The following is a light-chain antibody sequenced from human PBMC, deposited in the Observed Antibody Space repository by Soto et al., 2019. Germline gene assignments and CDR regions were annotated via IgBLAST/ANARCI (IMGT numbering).Light chain of an antibody. CDR1: SSDVGGYNY. Sequence: QSALTQPRSVSGSPGQSVTISCTGTSSDVGGYNYVSWYQQLPGKAPKLMIYDVTKRPSGVPDRFSGSKSGNTASLTISGLQAEDEADYHCCSFSGTHNWVFGGGTKVTVL. CDR3: CSFSGTHNWV. V-gene: IGLV2-11*01. J-gene: IGLJ3*02. CDR2: DVT.